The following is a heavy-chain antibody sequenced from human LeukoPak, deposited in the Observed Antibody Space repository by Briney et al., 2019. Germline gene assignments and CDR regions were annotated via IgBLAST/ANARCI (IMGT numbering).Heavy chain of an antibody. V-gene: IGHV1-46*01. CDR2: INPSGGST. Sequence: GASVKVSCKASGYTFTSYYMHWVRQAPGQGLEWMGIINPSGGSTSYAQKFQGRVTMTRDTSISTAYMELSRLRSDDTAVYYCARGPDMVRERPTPNNYYYYYMDVWGKGTTVTISS. J-gene: IGHJ6*03. CDR3: ARGPDMVRERPTPNNYYYYYMDV. D-gene: IGHD3-10*01. CDR1: GYTFTSYY.